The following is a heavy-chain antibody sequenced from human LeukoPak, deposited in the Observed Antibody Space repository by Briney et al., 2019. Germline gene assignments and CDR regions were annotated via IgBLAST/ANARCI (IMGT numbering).Heavy chain of an antibody. D-gene: IGHD3-22*01. CDR1: GYTFTSYY. CDR2: INPSGGST. J-gene: IGHJ4*02. Sequence: ASVKVSCKASGYTFTSYYMHWVRQAPGQGLEWMGIINPSGGSTSYAQKFQGRVTMTRDTSTSTVYMELSSLRSEDTAVYYCARDTYYYGSSGFGIGYWGQGTLVTVSS. CDR3: ARDTYYYGSSGFGIGY. V-gene: IGHV1-46*01.